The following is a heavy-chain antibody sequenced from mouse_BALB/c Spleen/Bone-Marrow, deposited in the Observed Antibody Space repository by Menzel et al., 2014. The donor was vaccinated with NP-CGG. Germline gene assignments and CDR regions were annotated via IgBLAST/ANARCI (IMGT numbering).Heavy chain of an antibody. CDR1: GFSLTGFG. D-gene: IGHD2-10*02. Sequence: VQLQQSGPGLVAPSQSLSTTCTVSGFSLTGFGINWIRQPPGKGLEWLGMIWGDGTTDYNSALKSRLSIKKDNSKSQVFLKMNSLQAGDTARYYCAREKYGNYYAMDYWGQGTSVTVSS. V-gene: IGHV2-6-7*01. CDR3: AREKYGNYYAMDY. CDR2: IWGDGTT. J-gene: IGHJ4*01.